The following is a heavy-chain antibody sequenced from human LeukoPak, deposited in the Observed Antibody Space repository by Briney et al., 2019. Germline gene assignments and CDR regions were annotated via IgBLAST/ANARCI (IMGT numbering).Heavy chain of an antibody. J-gene: IGHJ4*02. CDR3: AREEEGSGYYGY. CDR2: ISYDGSNK. CDR1: GFTFSSYA. V-gene: IGHV3-30-3*01. Sequence: GRSLRLSCAASGFTFSSYAMHWVRQAPGKGLEWVAVISYDGSNKYYADSVKGRFTISRDNSKNTLYLQMNSLRAEDTAVYYCAREEEGSGYYGYWGQGTLVTVSS. D-gene: IGHD3-22*01.